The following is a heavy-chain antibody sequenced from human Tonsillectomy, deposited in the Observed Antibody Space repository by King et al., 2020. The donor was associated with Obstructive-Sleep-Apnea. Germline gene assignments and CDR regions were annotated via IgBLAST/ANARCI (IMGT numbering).Heavy chain of an antibody. V-gene: IGHV3-30*04. CDR2: ISYDGSNK. Sequence: VQLVESGGGVVQPGRSLRLSCAASGFTFSSYAMHWVRQAPGKGLEWVAVISYDGSNKYYADSVKGRFTISRDNSKNTLYLQMNSLRAEDTAVYYCAGGQGAPSSLLGSGYYDYFDYWGQRTLVTVSS. D-gene: IGHD3-22*01. CDR1: GFTFSSYA. CDR3: AGGQGAPSSLLGSGYYDYFDY. J-gene: IGHJ4*02.